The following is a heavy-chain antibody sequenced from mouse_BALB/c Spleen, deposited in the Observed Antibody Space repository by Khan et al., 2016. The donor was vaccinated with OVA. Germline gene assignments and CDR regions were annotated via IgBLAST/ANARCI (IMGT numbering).Heavy chain of an antibody. D-gene: IGHD2-4*01. Sequence: VELVESGPGLVQPSQSLSITCTVSGFSLNNYSVHWVRQSPGKGLEWLGVIWSAGSTDYNAAFISRLTISKDNSRSQVFFKMNSLQHNDTAIYYCAGRGYDYGRGALFASWGQGTPVTVSA. V-gene: IGHV2-2*02. CDR1: GFSLNNYS. CDR3: AGRGYDYGRGALFAS. J-gene: IGHJ3*01. CDR2: IWSAGST.